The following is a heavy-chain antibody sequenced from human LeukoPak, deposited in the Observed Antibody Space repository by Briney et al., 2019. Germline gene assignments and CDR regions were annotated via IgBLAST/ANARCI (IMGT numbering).Heavy chain of an antibody. J-gene: IGHJ4*02. D-gene: IGHD3-22*01. CDR1: RGTFSSYA. CDR2: IIPMFGTT. V-gene: IGHV1-69*05. Sequence: SVKVSCKASRGTFSSYAVSWVRQAPGQGLEWMGRIIPMFGTTNYAQRFQSRLTITMDKSTTTAYMELSSLRFEDTAMYYCARGNYYDSSGYFDWGQGTLVTVSS. CDR3: ARGNYYDSSGYFD.